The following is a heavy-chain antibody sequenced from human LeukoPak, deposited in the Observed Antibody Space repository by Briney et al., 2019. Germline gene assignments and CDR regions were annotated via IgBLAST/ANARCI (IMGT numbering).Heavy chain of an antibody. CDR2: IIPIFGTA. Sequence: SVKVSCKASGYTFTNYPMNWVRQAPGQGLEWMGGIIPIFGTANYAQKFQGRVTITADESTSTAYMELSSLRSEDTAVYYCARGGGSHLFDYWGQGTLVTVSS. J-gene: IGHJ4*02. CDR1: GYTFTNYP. D-gene: IGHD3-16*01. V-gene: IGHV1-69*13. CDR3: ARGGGSHLFDY.